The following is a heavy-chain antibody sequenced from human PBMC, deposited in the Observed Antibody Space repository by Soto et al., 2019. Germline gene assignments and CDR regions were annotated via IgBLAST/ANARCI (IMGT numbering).Heavy chain of an antibody. CDR3: ARGGSLAARKTFDY. Sequence: SETLSLTCTVSGGSFSSYYWSWIRQPPGKGLEWIGYIYYSSGSTIYNPSLKSRVTISVDTSKNQFSLKLSSVTAADTAVYYCARGGSLAARKTFDYWGQGTLVTVSS. V-gene: IGHV4-59*01. D-gene: IGHD6-6*01. J-gene: IGHJ4*02. CDR2: IYYSSGST. CDR1: GGSFSSYY.